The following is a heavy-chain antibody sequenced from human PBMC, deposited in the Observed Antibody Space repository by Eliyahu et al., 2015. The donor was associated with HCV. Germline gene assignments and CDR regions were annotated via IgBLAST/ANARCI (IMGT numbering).Heavy chain of an antibody. D-gene: IGHD6-19*01. CDR2: ISWNSGSI. CDR1: GFTFDDYA. Sequence: EVQLVESGGGLVQPGRSLRLSCAASGFTFDDYAMHWVRQAPGKGLEWVSGISWNSGSIGYADSVKGRFTISRDNAKNSLYLQMNSLRAEDTALYYCAKGVITLAVAEDAFDIWGQGTMVTVSS. V-gene: IGHV3-9*01. J-gene: IGHJ3*02. CDR3: AKGVITLAVAEDAFDI.